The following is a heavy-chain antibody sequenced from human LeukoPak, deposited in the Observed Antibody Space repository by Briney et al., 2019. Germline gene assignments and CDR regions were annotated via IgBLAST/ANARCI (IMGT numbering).Heavy chain of an antibody. D-gene: IGHD5-24*01. Sequence: PGGSLRLSCAASGFTFSSYAMSWVRQAPGKGLEWVLAISGSGGSTYYADSVKGRFTISRDNSKNTLYLQMNSLRAEDTAVYYCAKESGSDDYKGYFDYWGQGTLVTVSS. V-gene: IGHV3-23*01. CDR3: AKESGSDDYKGYFDY. J-gene: IGHJ4*02. CDR1: GFTFSSYA. CDR2: ISGSGGST.